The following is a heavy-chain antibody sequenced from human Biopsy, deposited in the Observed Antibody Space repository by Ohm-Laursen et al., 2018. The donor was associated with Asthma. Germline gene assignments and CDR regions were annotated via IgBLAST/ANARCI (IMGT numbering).Heavy chain of an antibody. D-gene: IGHD3-3*01. J-gene: IGHJ4*02. CDR1: GFTFRSYA. CDR3: ARDVMEWYLPAFDF. V-gene: IGHV3-30-3*01. Sequence: SLRLSCTAAGFTFRSYAMHWVRQAPGKGLEWVAVGGSYYDGGLKYYADSVNGRFTVSRDDSKNTLYLQMNSLRPDDTAVYYCARDVMEWYLPAFDFWGQGTLVTVSS. CDR2: GGSYYDGGLK.